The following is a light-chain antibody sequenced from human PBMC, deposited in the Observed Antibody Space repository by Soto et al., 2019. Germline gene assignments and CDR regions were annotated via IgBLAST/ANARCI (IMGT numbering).Light chain of an antibody. J-gene: IGKJ4*01. Sequence: EIVMTQSPATLSVSPGERATLSCRASQSVSSNLAWYQQKPGQTPKLLIYVASTRATGIPARFSGSWFGTEFTLTISSLQSEDFAVYYCQQYNVWPLTFGGGTKVEFK. V-gene: IGKV3-15*01. CDR3: QQYNVWPLT. CDR1: QSVSSN. CDR2: VAS.